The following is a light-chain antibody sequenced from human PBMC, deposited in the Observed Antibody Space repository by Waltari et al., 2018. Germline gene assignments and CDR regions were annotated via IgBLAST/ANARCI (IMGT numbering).Light chain of an antibody. CDR3: QQFNSYPIT. J-gene: IGKJ5*01. CDR2: DAS. CDR1: QGISSA. V-gene: IGKV1-13*02. Sequence: AIQLTQSPSSLSASVGDRVTITCRASQGISSALAWYQRKPGKAPKLLIYDASSLDSGGPSRFSGSGSGTDFTLTISSLQPEDFATYYCQQFNSYPITFGQGTRLEIK.